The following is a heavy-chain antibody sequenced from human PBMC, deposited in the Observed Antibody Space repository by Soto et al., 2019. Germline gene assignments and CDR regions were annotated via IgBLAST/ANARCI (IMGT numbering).Heavy chain of an antibody. D-gene: IGHD7-27*01. V-gene: IGHV4-59*12. CDR3: ARARANWGLYGMDV. J-gene: IGHJ6*02. Sequence: SETLSLTSTVSGGSISSYYWSWIRQTPGKGLEWIGYIYHSGSTYYNPSLKSRVTISVDRSKNQFSLKLSSVTAADTAVYYCARARANWGLYGMDVWGQGTTVTVSS. CDR2: IYHSGST. CDR1: GGSISSYY.